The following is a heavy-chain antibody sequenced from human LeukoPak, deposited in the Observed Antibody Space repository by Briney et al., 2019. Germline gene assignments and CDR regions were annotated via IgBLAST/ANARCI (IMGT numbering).Heavy chain of an antibody. J-gene: IGHJ4*02. Sequence: GASVNVSCKASGYTFLGYYMHWVRQAPGQGLEWMGWIDPNSGGTNYAQKFQGRVTMTRDTSISTAYMELSRLRSDDTAVYYCARDRGYCSGGSCYPGVYWGQGTLVTVSS. CDR3: ARDRGYCSGGSCYPGVY. CDR1: GYTFLGYY. CDR2: IDPNSGGT. D-gene: IGHD2-15*01. V-gene: IGHV1-2*02.